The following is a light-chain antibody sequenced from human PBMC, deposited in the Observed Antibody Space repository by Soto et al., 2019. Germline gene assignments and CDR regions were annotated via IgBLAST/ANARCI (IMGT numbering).Light chain of an antibody. CDR3: MQGTHWAYN. Sequence: DVVMTQSPLILPVTLGQPASISCTSSQSLIYSAGITYLSWFQQRPGQSPRRLFYLVSKRDSGVPDRFSGSGSGTECTLKISRVEAEDIGVSHCMQGTHWAYNFGQGTKLEIK. J-gene: IGKJ2*01. CDR2: LVS. CDR1: QSLIYSAGITY. V-gene: IGKV2-30*01.